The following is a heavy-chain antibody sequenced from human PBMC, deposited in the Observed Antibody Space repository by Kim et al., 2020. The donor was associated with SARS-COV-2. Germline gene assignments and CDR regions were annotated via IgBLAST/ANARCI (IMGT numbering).Heavy chain of an antibody. CDR3: ARLRGYCSSTSCYIYYYYYMDV. J-gene: IGHJ6*03. CDR2: INHSGST. D-gene: IGHD2-2*02. CDR1: GGSFSGYY. V-gene: IGHV4-34*01. Sequence: SETLSLTCAVYGGSFSGYYWSWIRQPPGKGLEWIGEINHSGSTNYNPSLKSRVTISVDTSKNQFSLKLSSVTAADTAVYYCARLRGYCSSTSCYIYYYYYMDVWGKGTTVTVSS.